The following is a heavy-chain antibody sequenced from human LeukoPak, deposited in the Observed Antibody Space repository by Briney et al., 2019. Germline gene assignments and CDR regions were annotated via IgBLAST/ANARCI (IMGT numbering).Heavy chain of an antibody. Sequence: GGSLRLSCTASGFTFNNYAMTWVRQSPAEGLEWLSSITDSGDSTYYADSVKGRFTMSRDNSKNTLYLQMNSLRADDSAVYYCAKAPTRYCSGGSCYPLDCWGQGTLVTVSS. CDR2: ITDSGDST. V-gene: IGHV3-23*01. CDR1: GFTFNNYA. J-gene: IGHJ4*02. CDR3: AKAPTRYCSGGSCYPLDC. D-gene: IGHD2-15*01.